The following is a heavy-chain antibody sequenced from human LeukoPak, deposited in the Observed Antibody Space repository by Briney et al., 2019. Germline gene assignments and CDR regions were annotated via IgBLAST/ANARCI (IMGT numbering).Heavy chain of an antibody. Sequence: SVKVSCEASGGTFSSYAISWVRQAPGQGLEWMGGIIPIFGTANYAQKFQGRVTITTDESTSTAYMELSSLRSEDTAVYYCARGLADHYCSSTSCHGAFDYRGQGTLVTVSS. CDR2: IIPIFGTA. D-gene: IGHD2-2*01. J-gene: IGHJ4*02. V-gene: IGHV1-69*05. CDR3: ARGLADHYCSSTSCHGAFDY. CDR1: GGTFSSYA.